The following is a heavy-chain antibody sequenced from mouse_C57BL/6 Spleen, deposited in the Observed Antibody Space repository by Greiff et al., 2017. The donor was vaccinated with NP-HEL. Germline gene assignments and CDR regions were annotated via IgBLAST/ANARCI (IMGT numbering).Heavy chain of an antibody. CDR2: INPGSGGT. Sequence: VQLQQSGAELVRPGTSVKVSCKASGYAFTNYLIEWVKQRPGQGLEWIGVINPGSGGTNYNEKFKGKATLTADKSSSTAYMQLSSLTSEASAVYFCARDDYYFDYWGQGTTLTVSS. J-gene: IGHJ2*01. D-gene: IGHD2-4*01. CDR3: ARDDYYFDY. CDR1: GYAFTNYL. V-gene: IGHV1-54*01.